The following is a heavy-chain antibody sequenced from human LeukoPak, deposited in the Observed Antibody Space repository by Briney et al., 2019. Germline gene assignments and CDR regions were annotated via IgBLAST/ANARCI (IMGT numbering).Heavy chain of an antibody. CDR2: ISYDGSNK. V-gene: IGHV3-30-3*01. J-gene: IGHJ4*02. CDR1: GFTFSSYA. Sequence: GRSLRLSCAASGFTFSSYAMHWVRQAPGKGLEWVAVISYDGSNKYYADSVKGRFTISRDNSKNTLYLQMNSLRAEDTAVYYCARDRGDPYYDFWSGYYGYWGQGTLVTVSS. D-gene: IGHD3-3*01. CDR3: ARDRGDPYYDFWSGYYGY.